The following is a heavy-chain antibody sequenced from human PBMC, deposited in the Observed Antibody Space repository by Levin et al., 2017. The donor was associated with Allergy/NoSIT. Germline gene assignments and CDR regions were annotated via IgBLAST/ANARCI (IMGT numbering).Heavy chain of an antibody. V-gene: IGHV4-34*01. Sequence: SETLSLTCAVYGGSFTHYYWTWIRQPPGKGLEWIAEIDYSGITNYSPSLKSRATISVDFSKNQFSLRLTSVTAADTAMYYCARGEKTYSFDSTGYYYHPWGQGTLVTVSS. CDR2: IDYSGIT. CDR1: GGSFTHYY. CDR3: ARGEKTYSFDSTGYYYHP. J-gene: IGHJ5*02. D-gene: IGHD3-22*01.